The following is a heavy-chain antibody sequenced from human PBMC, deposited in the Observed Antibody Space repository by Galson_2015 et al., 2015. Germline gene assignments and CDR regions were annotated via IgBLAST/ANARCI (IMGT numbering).Heavy chain of an antibody. CDR2: IIPIFGTA. D-gene: IGHD2-2*02. CDR3: ARDSRGYCSSTSCYNLDY. J-gene: IGHJ4*02. CDR1: GGTFSSYA. Sequence: SVKVSCKASGGTFSSYAISWVRQAPGQGLEWMGGIIPIFGTANYAQKFQGRVTITADESTSTAYMGLSSLRSEDTAVYYCARDSRGYCSSTSCYNLDYWGQGTRVTVSS. V-gene: IGHV1-69*13.